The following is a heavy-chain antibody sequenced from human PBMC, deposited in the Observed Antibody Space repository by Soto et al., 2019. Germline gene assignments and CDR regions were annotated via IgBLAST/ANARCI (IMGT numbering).Heavy chain of an antibody. CDR2: IYYSGST. Sequence: PSETLSLPCTVSGGSISSHYWSWIRQPPGKGLEWIGYIYYSGSTNYNPSLKSRVTISVDTSKNQFSPKLSSVTAADTAVYYCARDRYGPSDYWGQGTLVTVSS. J-gene: IGHJ4*02. D-gene: IGHD1-1*01. CDR1: GGSISSHY. V-gene: IGHV4-59*11. CDR3: ARDRYGPSDY.